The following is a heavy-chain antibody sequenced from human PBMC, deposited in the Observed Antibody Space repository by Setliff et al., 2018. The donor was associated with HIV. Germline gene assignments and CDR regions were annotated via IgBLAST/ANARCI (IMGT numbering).Heavy chain of an antibody. J-gene: IGHJ5*02. CDR1: GYNFINND. D-gene: IGHD3-3*01. CDR3: ARGGIGYYDFWSGFYP. CDR2: MNPNSGNS. Sequence: ASVKVSCKASGYNFINNDINWVRQATGQGLEWMGWMNPNSGNSGYAQKFQGRVTMTRSTSFSTAYMELSNLTSEDTAIYYCARGGIGYYDFWSGFYPWGQGTLVTVSS. V-gene: IGHV1-8*02.